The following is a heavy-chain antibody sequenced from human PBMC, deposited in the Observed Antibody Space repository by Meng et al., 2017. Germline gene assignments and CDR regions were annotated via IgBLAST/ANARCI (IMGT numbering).Heavy chain of an antibody. CDR3: ARDKLKTFDP. CDR2: LNAGNGNT. J-gene: IGHJ5*02. V-gene: IGHV1-3*01. Sequence: VQLVQPGAQVKEPGASVNVSCKASEYTFNSYAMHWVRQAPGQRLECMGWLNAGNGNTKYSQKFQGRVTITRDTSASTAYMELSSLRSEDTAVYYCARDKLKTFDPWGQGTLVTVFS. CDR1: EYTFNSYA.